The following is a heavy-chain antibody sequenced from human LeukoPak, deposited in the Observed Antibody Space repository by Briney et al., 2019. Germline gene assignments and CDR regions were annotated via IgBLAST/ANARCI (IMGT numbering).Heavy chain of an antibody. CDR3: ARGLLKLNAFDM. D-gene: IGHD2-15*01. V-gene: IGHV3-66*01. Sequence: GGSLRLSCAASGFTVGSNYMSWVRQAPGKGLEWVSVIFSGGSTFYADSVKGIFTISRDNSKNTLYLQMNSLRAEDTAVYYCARGLLKLNAFDMWGQGTMVTVSS. CDR1: GFTVGSNY. CDR2: IFSGGST. J-gene: IGHJ3*02.